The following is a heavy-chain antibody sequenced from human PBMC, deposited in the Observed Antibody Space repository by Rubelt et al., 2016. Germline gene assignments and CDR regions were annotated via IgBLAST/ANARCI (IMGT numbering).Heavy chain of an antibody. CDR2: NGGST. CDR3: VKDSSRDAYYYDSSGYDY. D-gene: IGHD3-22*01. V-gene: IGHV3-64D*09. J-gene: IGHJ4*02. Sequence: NGGSTYYADSAKGRFAISGDNSKNTLYLQMSSLRAEDTAVYYCVKDSSRDAYYYDSSGYDYWGQGTLVTVSS.